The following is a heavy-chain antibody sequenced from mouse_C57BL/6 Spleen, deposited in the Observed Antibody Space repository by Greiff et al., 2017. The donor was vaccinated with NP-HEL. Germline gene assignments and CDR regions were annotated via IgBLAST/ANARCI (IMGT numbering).Heavy chain of an antibody. J-gene: IGHJ4*01. CDR1: GYTFTDYE. Sequence: QVQLQQSGAELVRPGASVTLSCKASGYTFTDYEMHWVKQTPVHGLEWIGAIDPETGGTAYNQKFKGKAILTADKSSSTAYMELRSLTSEDSAVYYCTRWRDSSGYSAMDYWGQGTSVTVSS. CDR3: TRWRDSSGYSAMDY. D-gene: IGHD3-2*02. V-gene: IGHV1-15*01. CDR2: IDPETGGT.